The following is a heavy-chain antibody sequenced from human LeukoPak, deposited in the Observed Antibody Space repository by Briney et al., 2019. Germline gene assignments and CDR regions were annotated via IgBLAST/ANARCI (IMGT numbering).Heavy chain of an antibody. V-gene: IGHV3-48*01. D-gene: IGHD3-3*01. J-gene: IGHJ1*01. CDR3: ARDFGIFGVVN. CDR2: ISSSSSTI. Sequence: GGSLRLSCAASGFTFSSYSMNWVRQAPGKGLEWVSYISSSSSTIYYADSVKGRFTISRDNAKNSLYLQMNSLRAEDTAVYYRARDFGIFGVVNWGQGTLVTVSS. CDR1: GFTFSSYS.